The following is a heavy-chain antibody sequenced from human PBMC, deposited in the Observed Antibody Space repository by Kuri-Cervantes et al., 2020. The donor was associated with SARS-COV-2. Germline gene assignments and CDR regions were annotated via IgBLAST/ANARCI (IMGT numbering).Heavy chain of an antibody. CDR1: GYTFIYSH. CDR3: ARLVFVDAFDI. D-gene: IGHD2-2*01. J-gene: IGHJ3*02. Sequence: GGSLRLSCAASGYTFIYSHMSWIRQAPGKGLEWVSYISSDSSHTNNAESVKGRFTISRDNAKNSLYLQMNSLRAEDTAVYYCARLVFVDAFDIWGQGTMVTVS. CDR2: ISSDSSHT. V-gene: IGHV3-11*06.